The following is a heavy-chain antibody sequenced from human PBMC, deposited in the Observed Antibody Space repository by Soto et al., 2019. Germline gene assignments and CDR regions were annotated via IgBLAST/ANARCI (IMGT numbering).Heavy chain of an antibody. CDR3: ARHGIDITMVRGGWFDP. D-gene: IGHD3-10*01. CDR1: GGSISSSSYY. Sequence: SETLSLTCTVSGGSISSSSYYWGWIRQPPGKGLEWIGSIYYSGSTYYNPSLKSRVTISVDTSKNQFSLKLSSVTAADTAVYYCARHGIDITMVRGGWFDPWGQGTLVTVSS. J-gene: IGHJ5*02. V-gene: IGHV4-39*01. CDR2: IYYSGST.